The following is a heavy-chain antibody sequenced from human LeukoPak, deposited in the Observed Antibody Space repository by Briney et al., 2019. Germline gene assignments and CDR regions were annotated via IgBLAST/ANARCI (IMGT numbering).Heavy chain of an antibody. D-gene: IGHD3-3*01. CDR3: ASRYYDFWSGYYTGDY. CDR1: DGSFSGYY. CDR2: IYYSGST. J-gene: IGHJ4*02. V-gene: IGHV4-34*01. Sequence: SETLSLTCAVYDGSFSGYYWGWIRQPPGKGLEWIGSIYYSGSTYYNPSLKSRVTISVDTSKNQFSLKLSSVTAADTAVYYCASRYYDFWSGYYTGDYWGQGTLVTVSS.